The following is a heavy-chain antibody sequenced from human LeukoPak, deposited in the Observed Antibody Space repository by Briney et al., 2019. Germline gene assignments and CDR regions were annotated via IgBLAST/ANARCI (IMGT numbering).Heavy chain of an antibody. CDR1: GSTYSAYC. CDR2: IDGDGSST. D-gene: IGHD4-17*01. J-gene: IGHJ4*02. CDR3: GKDRTGTFSIDG. V-gene: IGHV3-74*01. Sequence: PGESLRLPCAASGSTYSAYCMRWVRQGPGKGLVCVSPIDGDGSSTNYAHSVKGRSTISRDNSKNTLNLQMNSLRAEDTAVYSGGKDRTGTFSIDGWGQGTLVTV.